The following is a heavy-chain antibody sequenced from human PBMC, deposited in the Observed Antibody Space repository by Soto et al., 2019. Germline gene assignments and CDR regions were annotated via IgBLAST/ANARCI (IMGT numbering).Heavy chain of an antibody. CDR1: GFTFYSYA. V-gene: IGHV3-23*01. J-gene: IGHJ4*02. Sequence: SGGSLRLSCAASGFTFYSYALSWVRQAPGKGLEWVSTLSDTGDVTYYADFVRGRFTISRDTSKNTLFLQMNSLTAEDTAVYYCAKDGKVAAAAPNFWGQGTQVTV. CDR2: LSDTGDVT. CDR3: AKDGKVAAAAPNF. D-gene: IGHD6-13*01.